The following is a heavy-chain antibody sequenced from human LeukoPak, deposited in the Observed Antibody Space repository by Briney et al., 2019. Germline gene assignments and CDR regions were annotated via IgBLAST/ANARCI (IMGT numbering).Heavy chain of an antibody. D-gene: IGHD6-6*01. CDR3: ARERDVFEYSSSAMDAFDI. CDR2: IYYSGST. Sequence: PSETLSLTCTVSGGSISSYYWSWIRQPPGKGLEWIGYIYYSGSTNYNPSLKSRVTISVDTSKNQFSLKLSSVTAADTAVYYCARERDVFEYSSSAMDAFDIWGQGTMVTVSS. CDR1: GGSISSYY. J-gene: IGHJ3*02. V-gene: IGHV4-59*01.